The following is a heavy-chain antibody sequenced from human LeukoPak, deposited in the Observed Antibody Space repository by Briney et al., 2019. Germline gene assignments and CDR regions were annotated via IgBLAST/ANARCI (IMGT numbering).Heavy chain of an antibody. CDR2: IYYSGST. CDR1: GGSISSSSYY. Sequence: SETLSLTCTVSGGSISSSSYYWGWLRQPPGKGLEWIGSIYYSGSTYYNPSLKSRVTISVDTSKNQFSLKLSSVTAADTAVYYCASPDPGHDGYTGTANFDYWGQGTLVTVSS. J-gene: IGHJ4*02. D-gene: IGHD5-24*01. V-gene: IGHV4-39*07. CDR3: ASPDPGHDGYTGTANFDY.